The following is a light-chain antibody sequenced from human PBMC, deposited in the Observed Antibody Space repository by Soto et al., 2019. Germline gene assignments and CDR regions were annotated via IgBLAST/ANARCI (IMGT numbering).Light chain of an antibody. CDR1: QSVLYSSNNKNY. CDR3: QQYYSTPRT. CDR2: WAS. V-gene: IGKV4-1*01. Sequence: DIVMTQSPDSLAVSLGERATINCKSSQSVLYSSNNKNYLAGYQQKPGQPPKLLIYWASTRESGVPDRFSDSGSGTDFTLTISSLQAEDVAFYYCQQYYSTPRTFGQGTKVEIK. J-gene: IGKJ1*01.